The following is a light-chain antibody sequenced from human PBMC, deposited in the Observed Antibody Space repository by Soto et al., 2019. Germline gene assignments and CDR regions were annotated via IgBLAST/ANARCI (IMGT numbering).Light chain of an antibody. V-gene: IGLV2-8*01. CDR1: SSDVGGYNY. CDR3: SSYAGSNNYV. CDR2: EVS. Sequence: QSVLTPPPSASGSPGQSVTISCTGTSSDVGGYNYVSWYQQHPGKAPKLVIYEVSKRPSGVPDRFSGSKSGNTASLTVSGLQAEDEADYYCSSYAGSNNYVFGTGTKVTVL. J-gene: IGLJ1*01.